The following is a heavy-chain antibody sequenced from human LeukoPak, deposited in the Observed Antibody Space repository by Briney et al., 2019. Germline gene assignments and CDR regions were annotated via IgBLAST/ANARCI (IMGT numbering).Heavy chain of an antibody. CDR3: TRGYVGIDY. CDR2: IDTDGSST. V-gene: IGHV3-74*01. Sequence: GGSLRLSCAASGFTFSNYWMHWVRQTPEKGLVWVSRIDTDGSSTIYADSVKGRFTISRDNAKNTLFLQMNSLRAEDTAVYYCTRGYVGIDYWGQGTLVTVSS. D-gene: IGHD5-12*01. CDR1: GFTFSNYW. J-gene: IGHJ4*02.